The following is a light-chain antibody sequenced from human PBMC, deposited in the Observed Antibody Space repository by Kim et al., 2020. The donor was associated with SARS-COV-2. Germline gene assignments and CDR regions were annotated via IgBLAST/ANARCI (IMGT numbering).Light chain of an antibody. CDR3: QQRSNWCT. CDR1: NIVSTS. CDR2: DAS. V-gene: IGKV3-11*01. J-gene: IGKJ2*02. Sequence: SLLPGESATSACRTGNIVSTSYSWYQQKPGQAPRLIIFDASNWATDIPARFNGSESGTDFTLTISSLEPEDFAVYYCQQRSNWCTFGQGTKLEIK.